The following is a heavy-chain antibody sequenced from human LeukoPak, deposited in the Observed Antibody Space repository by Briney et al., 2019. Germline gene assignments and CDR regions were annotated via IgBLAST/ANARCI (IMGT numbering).Heavy chain of an antibody. CDR1: GVSISSTY. J-gene: IGHJ4*02. V-gene: IGHV4-59*08. CDR3: ARHAVVGATTDYFDY. Sequence: PSETLSLTCTVSGVSISSTYWSWIRQPPGKGLEWIGYIYYTGNTNYNPSLKSRVTILVDTSKNQFSLKLNSVTAADTAVYYCARHAVVGATTDYFDYWGQGTLVTVSS. CDR2: IYYTGNT. D-gene: IGHD1-26*01.